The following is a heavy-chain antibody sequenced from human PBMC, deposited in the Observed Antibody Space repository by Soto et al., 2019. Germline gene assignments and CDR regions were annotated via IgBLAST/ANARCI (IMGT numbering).Heavy chain of an antibody. CDR2: IYYSGST. J-gene: IGHJ4*02. CDR1: GGSISSGGYY. D-gene: IGHD2-15*01. CDR3: ARGYCSGGSCYSFRPIDGYYFDY. Sequence: PSETLSLTCTVSGGSISSGGYYWSWIRQHPGKGLEWIGYIYYSGSTYYNPSLKSRVTISVDTSKNQFSLKLSSVTAADTAVYYCARGYCSGGSCYSFRPIDGYYFDYWGQGTLVTVSS. V-gene: IGHV4-31*03.